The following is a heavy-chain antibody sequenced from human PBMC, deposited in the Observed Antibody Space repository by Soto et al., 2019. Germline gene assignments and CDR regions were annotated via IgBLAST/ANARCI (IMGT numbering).Heavy chain of an antibody. V-gene: IGHV3-20*01. CDR2: INWNGGST. D-gene: IGHD3-10*01. Sequence: PGGSLRLSCAASGFTFDDYGMSWVRQAPGKGLEWVSGINWNGGSTGYADSVKGRFTISRDNAKNSLYLQMNSLRAEDMALYHCARPQGYYGSGSFAFDIWGQGTMVTVSS. CDR3: ARPQGYYGSGSFAFDI. CDR1: GFTFDDYG. J-gene: IGHJ3*02.